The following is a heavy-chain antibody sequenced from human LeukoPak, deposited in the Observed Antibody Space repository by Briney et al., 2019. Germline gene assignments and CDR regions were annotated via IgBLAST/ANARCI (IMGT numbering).Heavy chain of an antibody. CDR2: IYYSGST. J-gene: IGHJ4*02. CDR3: ARPHYGAYGPFDY. CDR1: GGSISSSSYY. Sequence: SGTLSLTCTVSGGSISSSSYYWGWIRQPPGKGLEYIGSIYYSGSTYYNPSLKSRVTISVDTSKNQFSLRLSSVTAADTAVYYCARPHYGAYGPFDYWGQGTLVTVSS. D-gene: IGHD4/OR15-4a*01. V-gene: IGHV4-39*01.